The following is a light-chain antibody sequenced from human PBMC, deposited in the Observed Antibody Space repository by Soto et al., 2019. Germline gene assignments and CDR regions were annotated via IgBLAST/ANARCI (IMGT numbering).Light chain of an antibody. CDR2: EVS. Sequence: QSALTQPASVSGSPGQSITISCTGTTSDVGGYNYVSWYQKNPGKAPKLMIYEVSYWPSGASNRFSGSKSGNTASLTISGLQAEDEADYYCSSYTSSSTVLFGGGTKLTVL. CDR1: TSDVGGYNY. CDR3: SSYTSSSTVL. V-gene: IGLV2-14*01. J-gene: IGLJ2*01.